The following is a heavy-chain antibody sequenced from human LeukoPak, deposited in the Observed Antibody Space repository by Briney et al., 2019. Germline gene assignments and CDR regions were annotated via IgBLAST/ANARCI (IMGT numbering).Heavy chain of an antibody. D-gene: IGHD1-14*01. CDR2: IYYSGST. J-gene: IGHJ6*03. Sequence: PSETLSLTCTVSGGSISSYFWSWIRQPPGKGLQWIGYIYYSGSTIYNPSLKSRVTISVDTSKNQFSLKLSSVTAADTAVYYCARASEDYYYYYMDVWGKGTTVTISS. CDR3: ARASEDYYYYYMDV. CDR1: GGSISSYF. V-gene: IGHV4-59*01.